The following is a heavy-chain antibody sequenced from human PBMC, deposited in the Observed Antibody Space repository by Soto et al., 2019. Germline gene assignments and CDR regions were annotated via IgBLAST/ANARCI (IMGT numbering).Heavy chain of an antibody. CDR2: IYYLGNT. CDR1: GGSISSSSSY. CDR3: AGLYPYESSGYQLNY. Sequence: SETLSLTCTVSGGSISSSSSYWGWIRQPPGKGLEWVGSIYYLGNTYYNPSLGSRVTISVDTSKNQFSLKLRSVTAADTAVFYCAGLYPYESSGYQLNYWGQGALVNVSS. J-gene: IGHJ4*02. D-gene: IGHD3-22*01. V-gene: IGHV4-39*01.